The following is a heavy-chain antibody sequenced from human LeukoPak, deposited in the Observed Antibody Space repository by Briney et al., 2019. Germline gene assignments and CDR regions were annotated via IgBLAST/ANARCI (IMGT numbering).Heavy chain of an antibody. V-gene: IGHV3-23*01. CDR2: ISGSGGST. D-gene: IGHD2-2*01. CDR1: GFTFSSYA. CDR3: AKERIVVVPAARGPLGY. Sequence: GGSLRPSCAASGFTFSSYAMSWVRQAPGKGLEWVSAISGSGGSTYYADSVKGRFTISRDNSKNTLYLQMNSLRAEDTAVDYCAKERIVVVPAARGPLGYWGQGTLVSVSS. J-gene: IGHJ4*02.